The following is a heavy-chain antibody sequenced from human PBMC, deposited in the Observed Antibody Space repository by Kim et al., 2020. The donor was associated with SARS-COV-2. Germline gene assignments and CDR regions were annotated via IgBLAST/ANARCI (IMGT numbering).Heavy chain of an antibody. CDR1: GFTFSASA. CDR2: IRSKPNNYAT. J-gene: IGHJ4*02. CDR3: SRHSGKHGDRGFDN. Sequence: GGSLRLSCAASGFTFSASAMHWVRQASGKGLEWVGRIRSKPNNYATSYAASVTGRFTISRDDSTSTVYLQMDSLKMGDTAVYFCSRHSGKHGDRGFDNWGQGLLVTVSS. V-gene: IGHV3-73*01. D-gene: IGHD4-17*01.